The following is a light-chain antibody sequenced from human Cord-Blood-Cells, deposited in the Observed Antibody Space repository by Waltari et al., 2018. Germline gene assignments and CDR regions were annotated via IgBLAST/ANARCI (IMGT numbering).Light chain of an antibody. J-gene: IGKJ5*01. CDR3: QQSYSTPIT. CDR1: QSISSY. V-gene: IGKV1-39*01. CDR2: AAS. Sequence: DIQMTQSPSSLSASVGDRVTITCRASQSISSYLNWYQQKPGKAPKLLIHAASSLQSGVPSRFSGSGSGTDFTLTISSLQPEDFATYYWQQSYSTPITFGQGTRLEIK.